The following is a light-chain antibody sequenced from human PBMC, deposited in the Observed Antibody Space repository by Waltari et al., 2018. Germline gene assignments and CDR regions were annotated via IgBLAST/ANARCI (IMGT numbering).Light chain of an antibody. CDR1: QSVLYSSNNKNY. CDR2: WAS. J-gene: IGKJ1*01. V-gene: IGKV4-1*01. Sequence: DIVMTLSPDSLAVSLGERATINCKSSQSVLYSSNNKNYLALYQQKPGQPPKLLIYWASTRESGVPHRFSGSGSGTDFTLTISSLQAEDVAVYYCQQYYRTPQTFGQGTKVEIK. CDR3: QQYYRTPQT.